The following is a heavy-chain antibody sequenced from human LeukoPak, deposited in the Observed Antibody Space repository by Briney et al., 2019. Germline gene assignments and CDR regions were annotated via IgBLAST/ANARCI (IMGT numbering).Heavy chain of an antibody. CDR1: GFTFSSYE. CDR2: ISSSSNII. D-gene: IGHD3-9*01. CDR3: ARPHYEIVTGGRSGYFDY. Sequence: GGSLRLSCAACGFTFSSYEVNCVRQAPGEGGEWVSYISSSSNIIYYAHSVKGRFTLSRDNNNNSLYLQMNSLRTEGTAVYYCARPHYEIVTGGRSGYFDYWGQGTLVTVSS. J-gene: IGHJ4*02. V-gene: IGHV3-48*03.